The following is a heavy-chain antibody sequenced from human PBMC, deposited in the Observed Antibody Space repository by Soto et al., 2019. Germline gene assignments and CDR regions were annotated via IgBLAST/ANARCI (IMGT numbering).Heavy chain of an antibody. CDR3: AKDLFNVLVAAAVLGYYGMDV. V-gene: IGHV3-30*18. CDR1: GITFSSYG. CDR2: ISYDGSNK. J-gene: IGHJ6*01. D-gene: IGHD6-13*01. Sequence: QVQLVESGGGVVQPGRSLRLSCAASGITFSSYGMHWVRQAPGKGLEWVAVISYDGSNKYYADSVKGRFTISRDNSKNTLYLQMNSLRAEDTAVYYCAKDLFNVLVAAAVLGYYGMDVW.